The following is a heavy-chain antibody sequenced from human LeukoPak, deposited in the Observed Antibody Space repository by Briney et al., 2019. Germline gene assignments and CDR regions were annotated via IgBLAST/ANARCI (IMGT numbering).Heavy chain of an antibody. CDR1: GGTFSSYA. Sequence: ASVKVSCKASGGTFSSYAISWVRQAPGQGLEWMGGIIPIFGTANYAQKFQGRVTITADESTSTAYMELSSLRSEDTAVYYCASRGSGYDRLWFDPWGQGTLVTVSS. J-gene: IGHJ5*02. CDR3: ASRGSGYDRLWFDP. CDR2: IIPIFGTA. D-gene: IGHD5-12*01. V-gene: IGHV1-69*13.